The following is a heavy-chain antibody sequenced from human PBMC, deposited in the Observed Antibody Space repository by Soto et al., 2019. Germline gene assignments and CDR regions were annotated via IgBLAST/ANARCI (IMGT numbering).Heavy chain of an antibody. CDR3: ARQRTSVVTQAYFDS. CDR1: GDSINNRSCY. J-gene: IGHJ4*02. V-gene: IGHV4-39*01. D-gene: IGHD2-21*02. CDR2: IYYSGST. Sequence: SETLSLTCTVTGDSINNRSCYWGWIRQPPGKGLEWIGSIYYSGSTYNNPSLKSRVSMSVDTSKNQFSLKLRSVTAADTALYYCARQRTSVVTQAYFDSWGQGSLVTVSS.